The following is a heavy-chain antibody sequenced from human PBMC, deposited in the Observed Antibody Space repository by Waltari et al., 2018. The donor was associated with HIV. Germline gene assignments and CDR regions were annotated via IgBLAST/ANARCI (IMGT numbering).Heavy chain of an antibody. CDR3: ARIDYGGNSEYFQH. CDR1: GFSLSTSGMC. V-gene: IGHV2-70*15. Sequence: QVTLRESGPALVKPTQTLTLTCPFSGFSLSTSGMCVSWIRQPPGKALEWLARIDWDYDKYYSTSLKTRLTISKDTSKTQVVLTMTNMDPVDTATYYCARIDYGGNSEYFQHWGQGTLVTVSS. D-gene: IGHD4-17*01. J-gene: IGHJ1*01. CDR2: IDWDYDK.